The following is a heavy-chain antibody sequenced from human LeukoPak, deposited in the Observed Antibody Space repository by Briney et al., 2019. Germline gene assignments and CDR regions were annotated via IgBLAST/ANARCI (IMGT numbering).Heavy chain of an antibody. CDR2: IYHSGST. D-gene: IGHD5-12*01. J-gene: IGHJ4*02. V-gene: IGHV4-4*02. Sequence: SETLSLTCAVSGGSISSSNWWSWVRQPPGKGLEWIGEIYHSGSTNYNPSLKSRVTISVDTSKNQFSLKLSSVTAADTAVYYCARGAYGGYDPFDYWGQGTLVTVSS. CDR3: ARGAYGGYDPFDY. CDR1: GGSISSSNW.